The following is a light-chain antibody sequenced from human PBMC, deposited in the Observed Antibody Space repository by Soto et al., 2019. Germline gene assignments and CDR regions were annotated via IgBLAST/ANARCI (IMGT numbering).Light chain of an antibody. CDR3: LQDRNYPFT. J-gene: IGKJ5*01. V-gene: IGKV1-6*01. Sequence: AIQMTQSPSSLSASVGDRVTITCRASQGIRNDLGWYKQKPGKAPNLRIYGASSLQSRVPSRISGSESSTDFTLTHSCLQAEDSATYYCLQDRNYPFTFCQGTRLEIK. CDR1: QGIRND. CDR2: GAS.